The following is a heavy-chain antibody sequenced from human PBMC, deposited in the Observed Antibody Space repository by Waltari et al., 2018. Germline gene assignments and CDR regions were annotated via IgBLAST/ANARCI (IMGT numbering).Heavy chain of an antibody. CDR2: MNPNSGNT. CDR1: GYTFTSYD. D-gene: IGHD6-6*01. Sequence: QVQLVQSGAEVKKPGASVKVSCKASGYTFTSYDHNWVRQATGQGLEWMGWMNPNSGNTGYAQKFQGRVTITRNTSISTAYMELSSLRSEDTAVYYCARGRIAARRRWFDPWGQGTLVTVSS. V-gene: IGHV1-8*03. J-gene: IGHJ5*02. CDR3: ARGRIAARRRWFDP.